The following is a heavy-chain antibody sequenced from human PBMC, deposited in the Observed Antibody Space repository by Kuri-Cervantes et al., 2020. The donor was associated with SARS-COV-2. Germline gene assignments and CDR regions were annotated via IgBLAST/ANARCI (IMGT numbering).Heavy chain of an antibody. Sequence: ASVKVSCKATGYTFTGYYMHWVRQAPGQGLEWMGWINPNSGGTNYAQKFQGWVTMTRDTSISTAYMELSRLRSDDTAVYYCARITGAKNFDYWGQGTLVTVSS. D-gene: IGHD7-27*01. V-gene: IGHV1-2*04. CDR3: ARITGAKNFDY. J-gene: IGHJ4*02. CDR1: GYTFTGYY. CDR2: INPNSGGT.